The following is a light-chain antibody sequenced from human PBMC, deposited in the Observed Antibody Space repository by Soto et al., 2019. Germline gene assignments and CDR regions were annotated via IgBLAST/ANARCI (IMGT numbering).Light chain of an antibody. CDR1: QSVLYSSNNKNY. J-gene: IGKJ1*01. CDR2: WAS. Sequence: DIVMTQSPDSLAVSLGERATINCKSSQSVLYSSNNKNYLAWYQQKPGQPPKLLIYWASTRESGVPDRFSGSGSGPDFTLTISSLQAEDVAVSYCQQYFRPWTFGQGTKVEIK. CDR3: QQYFRPWT. V-gene: IGKV4-1*01.